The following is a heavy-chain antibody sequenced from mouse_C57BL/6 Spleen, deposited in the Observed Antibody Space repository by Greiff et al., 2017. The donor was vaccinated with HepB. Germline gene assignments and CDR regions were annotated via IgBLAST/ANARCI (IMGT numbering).Heavy chain of an antibody. Sequence: EVHLVESGGGLVKPGGSLKLSCAASGFTFSSYAMSWVRQTPEKRLEWVATISDGGSYTYYPDNVKGRFTISRDNAKNNLYLQMSHLKSEDTAMYYCARSTTVVKGDYWGQGTTLTVSS. J-gene: IGHJ2*01. V-gene: IGHV5-4*01. CDR2: ISDGGSYT. CDR3: ARSTTVVKGDY. D-gene: IGHD1-1*01. CDR1: GFTFSSYA.